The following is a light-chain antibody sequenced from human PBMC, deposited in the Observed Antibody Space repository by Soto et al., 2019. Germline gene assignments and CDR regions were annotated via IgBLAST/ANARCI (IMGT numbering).Light chain of an antibody. V-gene: IGLV1-44*01. J-gene: IGLJ2*01. CDR2: SNN. CDR3: AAWDDSLNGHVV. Sequence: QSVLTQPPSASGTPGQRVTISCSGSSSNIGSNTVNWYQQLPGTAPKLLIYSNNQRPSGVPGRFSGSKSGTSASLATSGLQSEDEADYYCAAWDDSLNGHVVFGGGTKLTVL. CDR1: SSNIGSNT.